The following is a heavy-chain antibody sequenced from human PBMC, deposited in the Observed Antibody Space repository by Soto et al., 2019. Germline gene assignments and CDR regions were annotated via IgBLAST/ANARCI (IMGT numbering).Heavy chain of an antibody. J-gene: IGHJ4*02. CDR1: GDYFSGYF. V-gene: IGHV4-34*01. CDR2: ISQVGRA. D-gene: IGHD4-17*01. Sequence: SVTQSLTCDVSGDYFSGYFCNWLRQPPGKGLEWIGEISQVGRARYNPSLETRITISVDTSKTQFSLNLTSVTDADTAVYYCARGYGYFRQWGQGALVTVSS. CDR3: ARGYGYFRQ.